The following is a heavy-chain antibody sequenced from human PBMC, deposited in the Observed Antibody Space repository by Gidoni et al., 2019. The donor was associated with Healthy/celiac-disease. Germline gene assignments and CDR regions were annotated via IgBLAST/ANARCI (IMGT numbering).Heavy chain of an antibody. CDR2: MNPSSGNT. V-gene: IGHV1-8*01. Sequence: QVQLLQSGAEVQKPGASVKVSCKASGYPFNSYHINWRRQATGQGLEWMGWMNPSSGNTGYAHKIQDRVTMTRNTSISTAYMELSSLRSEDTAVYYDERWGDCTKGVCYLRYYYYYGMDVWGKGTTVTVSS. CDR3: ERWGDCTKGVCYLRYYYYYGMDV. J-gene: IGHJ6*04. D-gene: IGHD2-8*01. CDR1: GYPFNSYH.